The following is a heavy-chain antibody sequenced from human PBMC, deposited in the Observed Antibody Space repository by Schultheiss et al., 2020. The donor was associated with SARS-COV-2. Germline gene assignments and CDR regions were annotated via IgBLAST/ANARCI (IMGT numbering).Heavy chain of an antibody. J-gene: IGHJ3*02. Sequence: SQTLSLTCTVSGGSMSSSSYYWGWIRQPPGKGLEWIGEINHSGSTNYNPSLKSRVTISVDTSKNQFSLKLSSVTAADTAVYYCARYNLVITGPDAFDIWGQGTMVTVSS. CDR1: GGSMSSSSYY. V-gene: IGHV4-39*07. D-gene: IGHD3-22*01. CDR2: INHSGST. CDR3: ARYNLVITGPDAFDI.